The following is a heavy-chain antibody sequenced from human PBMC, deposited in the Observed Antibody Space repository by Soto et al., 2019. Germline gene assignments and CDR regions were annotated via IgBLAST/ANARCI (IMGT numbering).Heavy chain of an antibody. Sequence: GGSLRLSCAASGFTFDDYAMHWVRQAPGKGLEWVSGISWNSGSIGYADSVKGRFTISRDNAKNSLYLQMNSLRAEDTALYYCARDSPAELLGIAVAGTGYYYGMDVWGQGTTVTVSS. CDR3: ARDSPAELLGIAVAGTGYYYGMDV. CDR1: GFTFDDYA. J-gene: IGHJ6*02. D-gene: IGHD6-19*01. CDR2: ISWNSGSI. V-gene: IGHV3-9*01.